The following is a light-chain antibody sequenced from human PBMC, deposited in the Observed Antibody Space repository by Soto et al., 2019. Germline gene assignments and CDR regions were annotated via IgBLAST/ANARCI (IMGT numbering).Light chain of an antibody. CDR1: SCDIGTSTL. CDR2: EGS. Sequence: QSPLTQPASVSGSPVPSITISCIGSSCDIGTSTLVSWYQQNPGNAPRLMIYEGSKRPSGVSNRFSGSKSGSTASLTISGLQAEDDADFYACSYAGGGVDGVGTGTKVTVL. CDR3: CSYAGGGVDG. V-gene: IGLV2-23*01. J-gene: IGLJ1*01.